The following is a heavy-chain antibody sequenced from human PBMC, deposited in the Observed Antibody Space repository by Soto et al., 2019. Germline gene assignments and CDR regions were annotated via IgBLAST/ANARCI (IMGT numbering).Heavy chain of an antibody. V-gene: IGHV2-5*02. D-gene: IGHD3-3*01. CDR1: GFSLTTSGVG. J-gene: IGHJ4*02. CDR3: AHRVLRAVFGLVTTTAIYFDF. Sequence: QITLNESGPTVVKPTETLTLTCTFSGFSLTTSGVGVGWVRQSPGKVPEWLAFIYWDDDTRYSTSLKSRLTITKDTSKNQVVLTMANVDPADTATYYCAHRVLRAVFGLVTTTAIYFDFWGQGTPVVVSS. CDR2: IYWDDDT.